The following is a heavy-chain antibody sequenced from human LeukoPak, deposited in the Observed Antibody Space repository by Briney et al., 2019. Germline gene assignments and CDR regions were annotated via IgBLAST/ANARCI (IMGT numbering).Heavy chain of an antibody. CDR3: ARSAYGDYPQTYYGMDV. J-gene: IGHJ6*02. D-gene: IGHD4-17*01. V-gene: IGHV4-31*01. CDR2: IYYNGNT. Sequence: PSETLSLTCTVSGGSISSGGYYWSWIRQHPGKGLEWIGSIYYNGNTYYNPSLKSQVTVSVDTSRTQFSLQLNSVTPEDTAVYYCARSAYGDYPQTYYGMDVWGQGTTVTVSS. CDR1: GGSISSGGYY.